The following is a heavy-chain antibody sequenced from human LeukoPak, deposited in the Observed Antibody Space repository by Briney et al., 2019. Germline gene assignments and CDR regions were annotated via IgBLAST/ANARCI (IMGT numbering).Heavy chain of an antibody. CDR2: INAGNGNT. CDR3: ARNYYGSGSYYNLDY. V-gene: IGHV1-3*01. J-gene: IGHJ4*02. CDR1: GYTFTSYA. D-gene: IGHD3-10*01. Sequence: GASVKVSCKASGYTFTSYAMHWARQAPGQRLEWMGWINAGNGNTKYSQKFQGRVTITRDTSASTAYMELSSLRSEDTAVYYCARNYYGSGSYYNLDYWGQGTLVTVSS.